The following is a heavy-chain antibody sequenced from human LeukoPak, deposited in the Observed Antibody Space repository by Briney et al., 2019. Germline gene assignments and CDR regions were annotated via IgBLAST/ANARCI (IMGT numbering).Heavy chain of an antibody. J-gene: IGHJ3*02. V-gene: IGHV3-21*01. CDR1: GFTFSSYS. CDR3: ARGGTGYYDSSGYPKAFDI. CDR2: ISSSSSYI. D-gene: IGHD3-22*01. Sequence: GGSLRLSCAASGFTFSSYSMNWVRQAPGKGLEWVSSISSSSSYIYYADSVKGRFTISRDNAKNSLYLQMNSLRVEDTAVYHCARGGTGYYDSSGYPKAFDIWGQGTMVTVSS.